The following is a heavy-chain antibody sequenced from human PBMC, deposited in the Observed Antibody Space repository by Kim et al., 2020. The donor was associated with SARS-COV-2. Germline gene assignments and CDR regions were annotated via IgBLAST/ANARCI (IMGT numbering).Heavy chain of an antibody. CDR3: ARGPEGYCSSTSCYNWYFDL. Sequence: SVKVSCKASGGTFSSYAISWVRQAPGQGLEWMGGIIPIFGTANYAQKFQGRVTITADESTSTAYMELSSLRSEDTAVYYCARGPEGYCSSTSCYNWYFDLWGRGTLVTVSS. CDR1: GGTFSSYA. V-gene: IGHV1-69*13. D-gene: IGHD2-2*02. CDR2: IIPIFGTA. J-gene: IGHJ2*01.